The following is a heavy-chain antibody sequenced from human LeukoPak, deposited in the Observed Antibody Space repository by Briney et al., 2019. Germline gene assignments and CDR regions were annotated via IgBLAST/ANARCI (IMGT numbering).Heavy chain of an antibody. Sequence: SETLSLTCAVYGGSFSGYYWSWIRQPPGKGLEWIGEINHSGSTNYNPSLKSRVTISVDTSKNQFSLKLSSVTAADTAVYYCVRRSGYSSSEDYWGQGILVTVSS. CDR2: INHSGST. V-gene: IGHV4-34*01. CDR3: VRRSGYSSSEDY. J-gene: IGHJ4*02. CDR1: GGSFSGYY. D-gene: IGHD3-22*01.